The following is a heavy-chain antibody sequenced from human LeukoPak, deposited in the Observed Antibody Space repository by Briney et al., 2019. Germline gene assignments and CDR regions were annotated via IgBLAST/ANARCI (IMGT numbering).Heavy chain of an antibody. J-gene: IGHJ6*03. Sequence: PGGSLRLSCAASGITFSNYAMSRVRQAPGKGLEWVSIIGYRGGSIYYAYSVKGRFTISRDNSKNTLSLQMNGLRPEDTAVYYCAKSWGSTRPYYNYMDVWGKGTTVTVSS. CDR2: IGYRGGSI. V-gene: IGHV3-23*01. CDR1: GITFSNYA. CDR3: AKSWGSTRPYYNYMDV. D-gene: IGHD1-26*01.